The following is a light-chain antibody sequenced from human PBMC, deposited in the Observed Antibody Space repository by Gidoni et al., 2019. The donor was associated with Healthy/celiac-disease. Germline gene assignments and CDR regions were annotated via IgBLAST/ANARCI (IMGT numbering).Light chain of an antibody. J-gene: IGLJ2*01. CDR3: QSADSSGTSSVV. CDR2: KDS. V-gene: IGLV3-25*02. Sequence: SYELTQPPSVSVSPGQTARITCSGDALPKQYAYWYQQKPGQAPVLVIYKDSGRPSGIPERFSGSSSGTTVTLTISGVQAEDEADYYCQSADSSGTSSVVFGGGTKLTVL. CDR1: ALPKQY.